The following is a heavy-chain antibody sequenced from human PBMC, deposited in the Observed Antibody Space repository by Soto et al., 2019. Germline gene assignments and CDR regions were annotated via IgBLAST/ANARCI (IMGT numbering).Heavy chain of an antibody. CDR1: GVTFSIHA. V-gene: IGHV3-30-3*01. CDR3: ARRDSYGGPNNCGMDV. J-gene: IGHJ6*02. Sequence: QVQLVESGGGVVQPGRSLRLSCAAYGVTFSIHAMHWVRQAPGKGLEWVAVISYDGNNIVYADSVKGRFTISRDNSENTLSLQMNRLREEDTGVYYCARRDSYGGPNNCGMDVWGQGTTVTV. D-gene: IGHD5-18*01. CDR2: ISYDGNNI.